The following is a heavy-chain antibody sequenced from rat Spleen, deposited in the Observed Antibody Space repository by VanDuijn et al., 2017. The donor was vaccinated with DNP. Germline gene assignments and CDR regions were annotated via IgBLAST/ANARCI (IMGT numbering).Heavy chain of an antibody. V-gene: IGHV3-1*01. Sequence: EVQLQESGPGLVKPSQSLSLTCSVTGYSITSNYWGWIRKFPGNKMEYIGHISYSGTPNYNPTLKSRISITRDTSKNQFFLQLNSVTTEDTATYFCASYYYDGYYALDAWGQGTSVTVSS. CDR2: ISYSGTP. D-gene: IGHD1-12*03. CDR3: ASYYYDGYYALDA. J-gene: IGHJ4*01. CDR1: GYSITSNY.